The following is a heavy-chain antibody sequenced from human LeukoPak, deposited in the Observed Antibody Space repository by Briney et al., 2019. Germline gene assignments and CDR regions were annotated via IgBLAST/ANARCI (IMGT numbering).Heavy chain of an antibody. CDR1: GYTFTSYY. Sequence: ASVKVSCKASGYTFTSYYMHWVRQAPGQGLEWMGIINPSGGSTSYAQKFQGRVTMTRDTSTSTVYMELSSLRSEDTAVYYCARETFPNYYYYGMDDWGQGTTVTVSS. CDR3: ARETFPNYYYYGMDD. D-gene: IGHD2-21*01. J-gene: IGHJ6*02. CDR2: INPSGGST. V-gene: IGHV1-46*01.